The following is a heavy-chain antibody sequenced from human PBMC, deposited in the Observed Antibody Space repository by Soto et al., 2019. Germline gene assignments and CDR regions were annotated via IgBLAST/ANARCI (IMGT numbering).Heavy chain of an antibody. V-gene: IGHV1-3*01. D-gene: IGHD2-15*01. CDR3: ARGIATGQLDP. Sequence: ASVKVSCKTSGYTFTRYTMNWVRQAPGQRLEWMGWINPDNGNTKSSQKFQDRVIITRDTSASTAYMDLSSLRSEDTAVYYCARGIATGQLDPWGQGTLVTVSS. CDR2: INPDNGNT. J-gene: IGHJ5*02. CDR1: GYTFTRYT.